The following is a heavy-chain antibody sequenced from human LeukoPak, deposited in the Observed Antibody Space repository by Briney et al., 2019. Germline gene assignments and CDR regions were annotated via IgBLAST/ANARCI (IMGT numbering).Heavy chain of an antibody. D-gene: IGHD3-9*01. J-gene: IGHJ4*02. CDR1: GYSISSGYY. CDR3: ARTRYFDWFYFDY. Sequence: PSETLSLTCTVSGYSISSGYYWAWFRRPPGRGRGGIGSIYHSGSTYYNPSLKSRVTISVDTSKNQFSLKLSSVTAADTAVYYCARTRYFDWFYFDYWGQGTLVTVSS. V-gene: IGHV4-38-2*02. CDR2: IYHSGST.